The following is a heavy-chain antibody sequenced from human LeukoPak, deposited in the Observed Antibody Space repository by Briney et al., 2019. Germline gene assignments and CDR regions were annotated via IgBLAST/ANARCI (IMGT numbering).Heavy chain of an antibody. Sequence: GGSLRLSCAASGFTFSSYGMHWVRQAPGKGLEWVAFIWFDGNENYYAGSVKGRFTISRDNSKNTLYLQMNSLRADDTAIYYCANTIAVAGFYYYYGMDVWGQGTTVTVSS. CDR2: IWFDGNEN. D-gene: IGHD6-19*01. J-gene: IGHJ6*02. V-gene: IGHV3-30*02. CDR3: ANTIAVAGFYYYYGMDV. CDR1: GFTFSSYG.